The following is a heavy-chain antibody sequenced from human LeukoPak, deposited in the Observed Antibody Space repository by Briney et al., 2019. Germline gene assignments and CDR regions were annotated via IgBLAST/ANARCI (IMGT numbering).Heavy chain of an antibody. CDR2: IKSNSDGGTT. Sequence: GGSLGLSCVASGFTFSKAWMSWVRQAPGKGLEWVGRIKSNSDGGTTDYAAPLKGRFTISRDDSENTLYLQMKSLKTEDTAVYYCTTDLYGSGWLHDWGQGTLVTVSS. V-gene: IGHV3-15*07. D-gene: IGHD5-24*01. J-gene: IGHJ4*02. CDR3: TTDLYGSGWLHD. CDR1: GFTFSKAW.